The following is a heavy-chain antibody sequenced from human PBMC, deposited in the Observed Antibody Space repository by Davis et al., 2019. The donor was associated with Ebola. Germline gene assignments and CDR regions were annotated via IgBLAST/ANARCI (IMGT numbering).Heavy chain of an antibody. CDR1: GFTFSSYA. CDR2: ISGSGGSK. V-gene: IGHV3-23*01. Sequence: PGGSLRLSCAGSGFTFSSYAMNWVRQAPGKGLEWVSGISGSGGSKYYTDSVKSRFTISRDNAKKSLYLEMNSLRAEDTAVYYCATDNWGPALWGQGTLLTVSS. D-gene: IGHD7-27*01. CDR3: ATDNWGPAL. J-gene: IGHJ4*02.